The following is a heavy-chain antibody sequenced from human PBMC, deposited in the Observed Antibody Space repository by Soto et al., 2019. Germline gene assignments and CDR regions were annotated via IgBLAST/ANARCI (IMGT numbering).Heavy chain of an antibody. Sequence: SETLSLTCSVSGDSLSNYFWTWIRQPAGKGLEWIGRVFSGGSTNLNPSLNSRVSMSVDTSKKELSLRLTSVTAADTAIYFCARERGGGFDSWGQGILVTVSS. CDR1: GDSLSNYF. J-gene: IGHJ4*02. V-gene: IGHV4-4*07. D-gene: IGHD3-16*01. CDR2: VFSGGST. CDR3: ARERGGGFDS.